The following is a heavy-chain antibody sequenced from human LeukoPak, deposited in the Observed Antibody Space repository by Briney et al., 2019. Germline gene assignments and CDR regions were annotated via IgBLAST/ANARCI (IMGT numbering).Heavy chain of an antibody. D-gene: IGHD3-10*01. CDR3: ARDRTMVRGVIITGIDY. CDR2: INHSGST. J-gene: IGHJ4*02. CDR1: GGSFSGYY. V-gene: IGHV4-34*01. Sequence: PSETLSLTCAVYGGSFSGYYWSWIRQPPAKGLEWIGEINHSGSTNYNPSLKSRVTISVDTSKNQFSLKLSSVTAADTAVYYCARDRTMVRGVIITGIDYWGQGTLVTVSS.